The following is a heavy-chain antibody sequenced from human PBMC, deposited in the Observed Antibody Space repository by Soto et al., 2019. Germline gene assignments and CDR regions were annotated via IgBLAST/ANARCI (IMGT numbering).Heavy chain of an antibody. Sequence: QVQLQESGPGLVKPSDTLSLTCTVSGGSISSYYWSWIRQPPGKGLEWIGYIYYSGSTNYNPSLKSRVTISVDTSKNQFSLKLSSVTAADTAVYYCARSGYDSSGYYVTPFYYYYGMDVWGQGTTVTVSS. J-gene: IGHJ6*02. CDR2: IYYSGST. CDR1: GGSISSYY. D-gene: IGHD3-22*01. CDR3: ARSGYDSSGYYVTPFYYYYGMDV. V-gene: IGHV4-59*07.